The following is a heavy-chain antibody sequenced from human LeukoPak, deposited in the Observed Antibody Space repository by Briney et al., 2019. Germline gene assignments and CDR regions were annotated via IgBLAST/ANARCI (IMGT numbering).Heavy chain of an antibody. D-gene: IGHD6-13*01. J-gene: IGHJ5*02. CDR1: GGSISSYY. V-gene: IGHV4-59*01. Sequence: SETLSLTCIVSGGSISSYYWSWIRQPPGKGLEWIGYIYYSGSTNYNPSLKSRVTISVDTSKNQFSLKLSSVTAADTAVYYCARVPAGYSSSWYGEIWFDPWGQGTLVTVSS. CDR2: IYYSGST. CDR3: ARVPAGYSSSWYGEIWFDP.